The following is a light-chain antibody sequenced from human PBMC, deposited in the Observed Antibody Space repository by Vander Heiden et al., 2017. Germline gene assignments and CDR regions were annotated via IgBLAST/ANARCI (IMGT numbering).Light chain of an antibody. CDR2: GAS. V-gene: IGKV3-20*01. CDR3: QQYGSSPPFT. J-gene: IGKJ3*01. Sequence: ISLTHSPATLSLSPGERATLFCWASQSVSNSYLAWYQQKPGQAPRLLIYGASSRATGIPDRCSSSGSGTDFTLTISRLEPEDFAVYYCQQYGSSPPFTFGPGTKVDIK. CDR1: QSVSNSY.